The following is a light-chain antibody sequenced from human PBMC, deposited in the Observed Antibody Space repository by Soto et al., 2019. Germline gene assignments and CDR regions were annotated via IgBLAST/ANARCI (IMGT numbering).Light chain of an antibody. CDR1: QRVSNTY. CDR3: QQYSSSPVT. J-gene: IGKJ4*01. Sequence: EIVLAQFPGTLSLSPGERATLSCRASQRVSNTYLAWYQQKPGQAPRLLIYGVSSRATGIPDRLSGSGSGTDFTLTISRLEPEDFAVYYCQQYSSSPVTFGGGTKVDIK. V-gene: IGKV3-20*01. CDR2: GVS.